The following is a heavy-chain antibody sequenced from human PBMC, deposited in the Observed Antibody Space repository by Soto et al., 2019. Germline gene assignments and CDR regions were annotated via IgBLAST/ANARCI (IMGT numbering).Heavy chain of an antibody. D-gene: IGHD2-15*01. CDR3: AKDYTVAADPSSVILFDY. CDR1: GVTIIHHP. J-gene: IGHJ4*02. Sequence: PGGSLRLSCAASGVTIIHHPMSWIRQARGKGLEWVSIIIANGGTFYADSVKGRFTISRDNSKNTVYLQMSSLRVEDTAIYYCAKDYTVAADPSSVILFDYWGQGALVTVPQ. CDR2: IIANGGT. V-gene: IGHV3-23*01.